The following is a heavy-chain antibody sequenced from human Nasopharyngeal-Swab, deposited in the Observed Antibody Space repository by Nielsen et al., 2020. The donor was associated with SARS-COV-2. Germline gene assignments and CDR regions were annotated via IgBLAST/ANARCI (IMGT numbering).Heavy chain of an antibody. Sequence: GESLKISCAASGFTFSGSSMHWVRQAPGKGLEWVGHVKSKSKNYVTTSSGSMKGRFTISRDDSKNTGYLQMDSLPADDTSIYYCSASVATRRDYWGKGTLVTVSS. V-gene: IGHV3-73*01. CDR2: VKSKSKNYVT. D-gene: IGHD1-14*01. J-gene: IGHJ4*02. CDR1: GFTFSGSS. CDR3: SASVATRRDY.